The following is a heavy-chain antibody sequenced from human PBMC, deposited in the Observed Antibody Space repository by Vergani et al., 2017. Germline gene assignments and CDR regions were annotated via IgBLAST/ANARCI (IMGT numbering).Heavy chain of an antibody. Sequence: EVQLVESGGGLVKPGGSLRLSCAASGFTFSSYSMNWVRQAPGKGLEWVSSISSSSSYIYYADSVKGRFTISRANAKNSLYLQMNSLRAEDTAVYYCARDRSSSNYYYGMDVWGQGTTVTVSS. CDR3: ARDRSSSNYYYGMDV. CDR2: ISSSSSYI. CDR1: GFTFSSYS. J-gene: IGHJ6*02. V-gene: IGHV3-21*01. D-gene: IGHD6-6*01.